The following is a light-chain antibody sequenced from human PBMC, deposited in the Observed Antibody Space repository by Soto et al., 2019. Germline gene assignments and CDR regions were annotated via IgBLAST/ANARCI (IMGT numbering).Light chain of an antibody. CDR1: LSVSSH. Sequence: ILMTQRPPTQSVSPPLRATLSCMASLSVSSHLASYQQKPAQAPRLLIYGASTRATGIPARFSGSGSGTEFTLTISILQSEDFAVYYCQQYNNWPRTFAQGTKV. J-gene: IGKJ1*01. V-gene: IGKV3D-15*01. CDR3: QQYNNWPRT. CDR2: GAS.